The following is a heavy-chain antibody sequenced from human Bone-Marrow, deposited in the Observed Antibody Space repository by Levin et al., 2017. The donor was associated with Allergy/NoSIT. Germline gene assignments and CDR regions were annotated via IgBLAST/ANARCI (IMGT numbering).Heavy chain of an antibody. CDR3: SRDFEAFAGSGTYAFDY. J-gene: IGHJ4*02. D-gene: IGHD3-10*01. CDR2: IRSPPYGGST. CDR1: GITFGDDA. V-gene: IGHV3-49*03. Sequence: PGGSLRLSCVTSGITFGDDAVSWFRQAPGKGLEWVGFIRSPPYGGSTEYAASVKGRFTISRDNSNSIVYLQMNSLKPEDTAVYYCSRDFEAFAGSGTYAFDYWGQGTLVTVSA.